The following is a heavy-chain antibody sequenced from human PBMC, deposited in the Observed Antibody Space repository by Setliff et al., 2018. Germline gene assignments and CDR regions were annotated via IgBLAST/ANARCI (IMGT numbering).Heavy chain of an antibody. CDR2: ISSSSSYI. V-gene: IGHV3-21*01. D-gene: IGHD3-3*01. J-gene: IGHJ4*02. Sequence: GESLKISCAASGFTFSSYSMNWVRQAPGEGLEWVSSISSSSSYIYYADSVKGRFTISRDNAKNSLYLQMNSLRAEDTAVYYCAAARITIFGVVTPLDYWGQGTLVTVSS. CDR1: GFTFSSYS. CDR3: AAARITIFGVVTPLDY.